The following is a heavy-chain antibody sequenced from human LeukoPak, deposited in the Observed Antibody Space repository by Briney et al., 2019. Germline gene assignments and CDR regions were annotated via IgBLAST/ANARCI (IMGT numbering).Heavy chain of an antibody. V-gene: IGHV4-39*01. CDR3: AIVFSGIAAADY. D-gene: IGHD6-13*01. CDR2: IYYSGST. J-gene: IGHJ4*02. CDR1: GGSISSSSYY. Sequence: PSETLSLTCTVSGGSISSSSYYWGWIRQPPGKGLEWIGSIYYSGSTYYNPSLKSRVTISVNTSKNQFSLKLSSVIAADTAVYYCAIVFSGIAAADYWGQGTLVTVSS.